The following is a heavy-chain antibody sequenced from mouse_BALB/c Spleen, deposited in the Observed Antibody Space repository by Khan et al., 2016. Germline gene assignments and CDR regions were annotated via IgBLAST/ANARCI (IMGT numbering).Heavy chain of an antibody. Sequence: EVKLLESGGGLVQPGGSLKLSCAASGFDFRTYWMSWVRQAPGKGLEWIGEINPDSSTINYTPSLKDKFIISRDNAKNTLYLQMSKVRSEDTALXYCARRVSYSGFAYWGQGTPVTVSA. J-gene: IGHJ3*01. CDR2: INPDSSTI. CDR1: GFDFRTYW. CDR3: ARRVSYSGFAY. V-gene: IGHV4-1*02. D-gene: IGHD1-1*01.